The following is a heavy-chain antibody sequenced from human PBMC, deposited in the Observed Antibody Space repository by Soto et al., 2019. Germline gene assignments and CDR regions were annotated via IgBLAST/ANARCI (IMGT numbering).Heavy chain of an antibody. CDR2: ISGSDGST. CDR1: GFTFSSYA. V-gene: IGHV3-23*01. Sequence: GGSLRLSCAASGFTFSSYAMSWVRQAPGKGLEWVSTISGSDGSTYYADSVKGRFTISRDNSKNTLYLQMNSLRAEDTAVYYCAKSSSTRWVVFDYWGQGTLVTVSS. D-gene: IGHD2-2*01. J-gene: IGHJ4*02. CDR3: AKSSSTRWVVFDY.